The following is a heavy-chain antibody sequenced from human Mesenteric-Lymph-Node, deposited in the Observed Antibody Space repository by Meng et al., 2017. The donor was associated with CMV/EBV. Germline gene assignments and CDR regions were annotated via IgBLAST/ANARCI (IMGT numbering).Heavy chain of an antibody. CDR2: IYPGDSDT. J-gene: IGHJ6*02. D-gene: IGHD4-11*01. Sequence: GESLKISCKGSGYSFTSYWIGWVRQMPGKGLELMGIIYPGDSDTIYSPSFQAQVPISADKSITTAYLPWSSLKASDTAMYYCARLAGTVTTRTLLGYYYYGMDVWGQGTTVTVSS. CDR1: GYSFTSYW. V-gene: IGHV5-51*01. CDR3: ARLAGTVTTRTLLGYYYYGMDV.